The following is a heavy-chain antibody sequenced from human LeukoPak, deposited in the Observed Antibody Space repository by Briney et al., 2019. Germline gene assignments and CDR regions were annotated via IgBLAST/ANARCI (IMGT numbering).Heavy chain of an antibody. CDR3: AREQYGDYFDY. V-gene: IGHV3-30*04. D-gene: IGHD4-17*01. CDR1: GFTFSSYA. Sequence: GGSLRLSCVASGFTFSSYAMHWVRQAPGKGLEWVTVIAYDGSIKYYADSVKGRFTISRDNAKNSLYLQVNSLRAEDTAVYYCAREQYGDYFDYWGQGTLVTVSS. CDR2: IAYDGSIK. J-gene: IGHJ4*02.